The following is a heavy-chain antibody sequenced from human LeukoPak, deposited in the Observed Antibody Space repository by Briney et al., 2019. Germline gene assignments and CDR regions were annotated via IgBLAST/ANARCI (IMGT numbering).Heavy chain of an antibody. CDR2: ISDSGGST. CDR1: GFTFSSYA. Sequence: GGSLRLSCAASGFTFSSYAMSWVRQAPGKGLEWVSAISDSGGSTYYADSVKGRFTTSRGYSKNTLYLQMNSLRAEDTAVYYCAKVDRYTYGYVDYWGQGTLVTVSS. CDR3: AKVDRYTYGYVDY. V-gene: IGHV3-23*01. J-gene: IGHJ4*02. D-gene: IGHD5-18*01.